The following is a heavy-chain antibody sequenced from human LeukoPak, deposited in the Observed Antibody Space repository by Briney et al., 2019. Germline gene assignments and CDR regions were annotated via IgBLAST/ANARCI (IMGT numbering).Heavy chain of an antibody. Sequence: EASVTVSCKTSGYTFTNYGISWVRQAPGQGLEWMGWISANSGNTNHAQTFQGRITLTRDTSTTTAYMELRSLRSDDTAVYYCARAGANFQNWFDPWGQGTLVTVSS. CDR3: ARAGANFQNWFDP. V-gene: IGHV1-18*01. D-gene: IGHD1-1*01. J-gene: IGHJ5*02. CDR1: GYTFTNYG. CDR2: ISANSGNT.